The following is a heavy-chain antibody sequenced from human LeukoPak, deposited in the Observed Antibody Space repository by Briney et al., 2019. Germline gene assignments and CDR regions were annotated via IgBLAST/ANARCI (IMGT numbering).Heavy chain of an antibody. D-gene: IGHD1-26*01. CDR3: ARDLVGATTAAFDI. Sequence: GGSLRLSCAASGFTFDDYTMHWVRQAPGKGLEWVSYISSSGSTIYYADSVKGRSTISRDNAKNSLYLQMNSLRAEDTAVYYCARDLVGATTAAFDIWGQGTMVTVSS. CDR2: ISSSGSTI. J-gene: IGHJ3*02. CDR1: GFTFDDYT. V-gene: IGHV3-48*04.